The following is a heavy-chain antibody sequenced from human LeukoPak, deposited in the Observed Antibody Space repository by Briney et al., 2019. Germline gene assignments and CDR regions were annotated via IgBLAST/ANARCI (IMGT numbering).Heavy chain of an antibody. Sequence: ASVKVSCKASGGTFISYAISWVRQAPGQGLEWMGGIIPIFGTANYAQKFQGRVTITADKSTSTAYMELSSLRSEDTAVYYCARADIVVVPAASMANWFDPWGRGTLVTVSS. D-gene: IGHD2-2*01. CDR1: GGTFISYA. J-gene: IGHJ5*02. V-gene: IGHV1-69*06. CDR2: IIPIFGTA. CDR3: ARADIVVVPAASMANWFDP.